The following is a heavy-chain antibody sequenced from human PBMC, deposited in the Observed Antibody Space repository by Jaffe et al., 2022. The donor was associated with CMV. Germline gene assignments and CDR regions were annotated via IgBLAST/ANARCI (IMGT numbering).Heavy chain of an antibody. CDR3: ARVPRDILTGIYYYGMDV. Sequence: EVQLVESGGGLVQPGGSLRLSCAASGFTFSSYDMHWVRQATGKGLEWVSAIGTAGDTYYPGSVKGRFTISRENAKNSLYLQMNSLRAGDTAVYYCARVPRDILTGIYYYGMDVWGQGTTVTVSS. CDR1: GFTFSSYD. J-gene: IGHJ6*02. D-gene: IGHD3-9*01. CDR2: IGTAGDT. V-gene: IGHV3-13*01.